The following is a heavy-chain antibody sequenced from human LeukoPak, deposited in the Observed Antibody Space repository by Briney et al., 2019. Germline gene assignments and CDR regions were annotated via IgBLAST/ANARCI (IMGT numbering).Heavy chain of an antibody. CDR3: AKMGVGATYGLY. Sequence: GGSLRLSCAASGFTFSSYAMSWVRQAPGKGLEWVSAISGSGGSTYYADSVKGRFTISRDNSKNTLYLQMNSLRAEDTAVHYCAKMGVGATYGLYWGQGTLVTVSS. V-gene: IGHV3-23*01. D-gene: IGHD1-26*01. CDR1: GFTFSSYA. CDR2: ISGSGGST. J-gene: IGHJ4*02.